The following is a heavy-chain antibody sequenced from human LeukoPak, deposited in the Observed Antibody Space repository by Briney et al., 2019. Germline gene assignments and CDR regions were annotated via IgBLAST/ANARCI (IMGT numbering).Heavy chain of an antibody. CDR3: ARENLRGDSVAFDI. V-gene: IGHV4-59*12. CDR2: IYYSGNT. Sequence: PSETLSLTCTVSGGSISSYYWSWIRQPPGKGLEWIGYIYYSGNTNYNPSLKTRVTISVDTSKNQFSLKLSSVTAADTAVYYCARENLRGDSVAFDIWGRGTMVTVSS. D-gene: IGHD2-21*01. CDR1: GGSISSYY. J-gene: IGHJ3*02.